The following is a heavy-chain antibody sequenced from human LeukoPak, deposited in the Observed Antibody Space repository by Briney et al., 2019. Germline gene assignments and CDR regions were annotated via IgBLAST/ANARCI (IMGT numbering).Heavy chain of an antibody. CDR2: INPSGGST. Sequence: ASVTVSCKASGYTFTSYYMHWVRQAPGQGLEWMGIINPSGGSTSYAQKFQGRVTMTRDTSISTAYMELRSLRSDDTAVYYCARDRTPYSSSPEKGWFDPWGQGTLVTVSS. CDR3: ARDRTPYSSSPEKGWFDP. V-gene: IGHV1-46*01. D-gene: IGHD6-6*01. J-gene: IGHJ5*02. CDR1: GYTFTSYY.